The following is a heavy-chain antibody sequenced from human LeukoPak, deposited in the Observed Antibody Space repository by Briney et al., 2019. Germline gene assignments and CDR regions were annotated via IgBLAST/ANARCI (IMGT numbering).Heavy chain of an antibody. CDR1: GGSISTYY. J-gene: IGHJ3*01. Sequence: PSETLSLTCTVSGGSISTYYWSWIRQPPGKGLEWIGEINHSGSTSYSPSLKSRVTISVDTSKNLFSLKLNSVTAADTAVYYCARQPETWGQGTMVTVSS. CDR3: ARQPET. CDR2: INHSGST. V-gene: IGHV4-34*01.